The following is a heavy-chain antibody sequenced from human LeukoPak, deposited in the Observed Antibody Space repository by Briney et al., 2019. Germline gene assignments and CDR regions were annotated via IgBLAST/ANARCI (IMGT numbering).Heavy chain of an antibody. CDR3: ARSSGKSRFDY. D-gene: IGHD6-25*01. J-gene: IGHJ4*02. V-gene: IGHV1-2*02. CDR1: GYTFTGYY. CDR2: INNKNGVT. Sequence: GASVKVSCKASGYTFTGYYTHWVRQAPGQGLEWMGWINNKNGVTNYAQKFQGRVTMTRDSSISTAYMELNGLRSDDTAVYYCARSSGKSRFDYWGQGTLVTVSS.